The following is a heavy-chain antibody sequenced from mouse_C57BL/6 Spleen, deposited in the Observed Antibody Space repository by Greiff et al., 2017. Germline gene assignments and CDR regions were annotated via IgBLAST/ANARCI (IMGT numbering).Heavy chain of an antibody. CDR3: ARENSPGYYAMDY. CDR1: GYTFTDYY. CDR2: IYPGSGNT. Sequence: QVQLQQSGAELVRPGASVKLSCKASGYTFTDYYINWVKQRPGQGLEWIARIYPGSGNTYYNEKFKGKATLTAEKSSSTAYMQLSSLTSEDSAVYFCARENSPGYYAMDYWGQGTSVTVSS. V-gene: IGHV1-76*01. J-gene: IGHJ4*01.